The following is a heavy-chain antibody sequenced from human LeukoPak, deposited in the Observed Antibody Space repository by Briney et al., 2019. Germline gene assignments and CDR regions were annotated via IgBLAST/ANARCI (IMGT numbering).Heavy chain of an antibody. CDR2: ISGSGGTT. CDR3: ARVRDDYTYFDC. V-gene: IGHV3-23*01. CDR1: GFTFRSYV. J-gene: IGHJ4*02. Sequence: GSLRLSCAASGFTFRSYVMTWVRQAPGKGLERVSTISGSGGTTYYADSVKGRFTISRDNSKSTLYLQMNSLRAEDTAVYYCARVRDDYTYFDCWGQGTLVTVSS. D-gene: IGHD4-11*01.